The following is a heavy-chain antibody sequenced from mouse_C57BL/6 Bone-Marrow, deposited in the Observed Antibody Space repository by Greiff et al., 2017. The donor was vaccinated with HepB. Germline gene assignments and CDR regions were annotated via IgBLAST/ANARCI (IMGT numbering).Heavy chain of an antibody. CDR1: GYSITSGYY. V-gene: IGHV3-6*01. CDR2: ISYDGSN. Sequence: DVKLVESGPGLVKPSQSLSLTCSVTGYSITSGYYWNWIRQFPGNKLEWMGYISYDGSNNYNPSLKNRISITRDTSKNQFFLKLNSVTTEDTATYYCGYDYHYYAMDYWGQGTSVTVSS. J-gene: IGHJ4*01. CDR3: GYDYHYYAMDY. D-gene: IGHD2-4*01.